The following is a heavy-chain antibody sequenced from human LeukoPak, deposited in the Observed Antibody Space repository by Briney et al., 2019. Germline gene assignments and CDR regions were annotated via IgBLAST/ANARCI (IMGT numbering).Heavy chain of an antibody. CDR2: IDPSDSYT. V-gene: IGHV5-10-1*01. D-gene: IGHD6-19*01. Sequence: PGESLQISCKGSGYSFTSYWISWVRQMPGKGLEWMGRIDPSDSYTNYSPSFQGHVTISADKSISTAYLQWSSLKASDTAMYYCARSGLPDSIAVAGTVDYWGQGTLVTVSS. CDR3: ARSGLPDSIAVAGTVDY. CDR1: GYSFTSYW. J-gene: IGHJ4*02.